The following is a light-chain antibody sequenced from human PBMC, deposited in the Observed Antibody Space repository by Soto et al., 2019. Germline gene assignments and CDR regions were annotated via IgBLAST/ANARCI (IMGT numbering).Light chain of an antibody. J-gene: IGKJ1*01. V-gene: IGKV3-20*01. CDR3: LQCGASWT. CDR2: GAS. CDR1: QSVSSSD. Sequence: EIVMTQSPGTLSLSPGERATLSCRASQSVSSSDLAWYQQKPGQAPRLLIYGASSRATGIPDRFSGSGSGTDFTLTVSRLEPEDFAVYYCLQCGASWTFGQGTKVDIK.